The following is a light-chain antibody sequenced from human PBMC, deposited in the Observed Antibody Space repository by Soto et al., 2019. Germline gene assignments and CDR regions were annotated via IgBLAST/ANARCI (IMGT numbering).Light chain of an antibody. V-gene: IGLV2-11*01. Sequence: QSALTQPRSVSGSPGQSVTISCTGTSSDVGGYNYVSWYQQHPGKAPKLMIYDVSKRPSGVPYRFSGSKSGNTASLTISGLQAEDEADYYCCSYAGSYTSPFYVFGTGTKVTVL. CDR2: DVS. J-gene: IGLJ1*01. CDR1: SSDVGGYNY. CDR3: CSYAGSYTSPFYV.